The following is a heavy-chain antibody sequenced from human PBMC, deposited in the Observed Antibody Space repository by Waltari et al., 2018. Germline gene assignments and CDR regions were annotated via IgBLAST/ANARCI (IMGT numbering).Heavy chain of an antibody. D-gene: IGHD3-10*01. CDR1: GYTFTTYT. Sequence: QVHLVQSGAEMKKPGASVSVSCKASGYTFTTYTITWVRPAPGQGLEWMGWINTLTGNTDFAKNFQGRVTMTADTSTNTAYMELSNLRSDDSAVYYCGRVGVQSGADYWGQGTLVTVSS. V-gene: IGHV1-18*01. CDR2: INTLTGNT. CDR3: GRVGVQSGADY. J-gene: IGHJ4*02.